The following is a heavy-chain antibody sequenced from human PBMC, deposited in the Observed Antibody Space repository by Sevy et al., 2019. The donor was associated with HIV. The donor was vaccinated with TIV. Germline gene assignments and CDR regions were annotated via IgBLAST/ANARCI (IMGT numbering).Heavy chain of an antibody. V-gene: IGHV3-30*18. D-gene: IGHD6-13*01. CDR3: ANSRGRYEGSSWLYYYYIMDV. CDR2: ISDDGSDK. Sequence: GGSLRLSCVADGFSFSRHGMHWARQAPGKGLEWVAVISDDGSDKEYAKSVKGRFNVSRDNSKDTVYLQMNRRRLDDTAVYYCANSRGRYEGSSWLYYYYIMDVWGQGTTVTVSS. J-gene: IGHJ6*02. CDR1: GFSFSRHG.